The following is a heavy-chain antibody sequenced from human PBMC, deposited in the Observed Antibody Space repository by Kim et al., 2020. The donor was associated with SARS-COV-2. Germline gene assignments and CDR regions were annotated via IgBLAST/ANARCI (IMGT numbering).Heavy chain of an antibody. D-gene: IGHD4-17*01. CDR3: ARAHTTDWFDP. Sequence: NYIPSLKSRVTISVDTSKNQFSLKLSSVTAADTAVYYCARAHTTDWFDPWGQGTLVTVSS. J-gene: IGHJ5*02. V-gene: IGHV4-59*01.